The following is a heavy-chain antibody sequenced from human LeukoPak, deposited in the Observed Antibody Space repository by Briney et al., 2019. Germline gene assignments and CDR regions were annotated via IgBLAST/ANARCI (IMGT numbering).Heavy chain of an antibody. Sequence: GGSLRLSCAASGFTFSSYAMHWVRQAPGKGLEWVAVISYDGRNKYYADSVKGRFTLSRDNSKNTLYLEMNSLRAEDTAVYYCARDRSSVYTLDYWGQGTLVTVSS. D-gene: IGHD5/OR15-5a*01. J-gene: IGHJ4*02. V-gene: IGHV3-30*04. CDR3: ARDRSSVYTLDY. CDR2: ISYDGRNK. CDR1: GFTFSSYA.